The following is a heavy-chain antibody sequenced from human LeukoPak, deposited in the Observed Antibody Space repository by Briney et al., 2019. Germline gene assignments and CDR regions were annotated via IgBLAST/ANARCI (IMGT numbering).Heavy chain of an antibody. CDR2: INHSGST. Sequence: PSETLSLTCAVYGGSFSGYYWSWIRQPPGKGLEWIGEINHSGSTNYNPSLKSRVTISVDTSKNQFSLKLSSVTAADTAVYYCARGRATVTTSGRWFDPWAREPWSPSPQ. V-gene: IGHV4-34*01. J-gene: IGHJ5*02. CDR1: GGSFSGYY. CDR3: ARGRATVTTSGRWFDP. D-gene: IGHD4-17*01.